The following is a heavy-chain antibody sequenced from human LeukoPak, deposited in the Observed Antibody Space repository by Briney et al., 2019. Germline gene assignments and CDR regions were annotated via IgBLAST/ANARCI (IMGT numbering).Heavy chain of an antibody. CDR1: GFAFSSYA. CDR2: ISGSGGTT. D-gene: IGHD6-19*01. CDR3: AKPVAGTGYFDY. J-gene: IGHJ4*02. Sequence: GGSLRLSCAVSGFAFSSYAMSWVRQAPGKGLGWVSTISGSGGTTYYADSVKGRFTISRDNSKNTLYLQMNSLRAEDTAVYYCAKPVAGTGYFDYWGQGTLVTVSS. V-gene: IGHV3-23*01.